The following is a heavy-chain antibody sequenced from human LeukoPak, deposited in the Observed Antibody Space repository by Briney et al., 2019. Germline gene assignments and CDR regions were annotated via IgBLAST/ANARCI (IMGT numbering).Heavy chain of an antibody. CDR2: IYYSGST. CDR3: ARETAREYCSGGSCYDYFDY. CDR1: GDSMTYYY. Sequence: PSETLSLTCTVSGDSMTYYYWSWIRQPPGKGLEWIGYIYYSGSTNYNPSLKSRVTISVDTSKNQFSLKLSSVTAADTAVYYCARETAREYCSGGSCYDYFDYWGQGTLVTVSS. J-gene: IGHJ4*02. D-gene: IGHD2-15*01. V-gene: IGHV4-59*01.